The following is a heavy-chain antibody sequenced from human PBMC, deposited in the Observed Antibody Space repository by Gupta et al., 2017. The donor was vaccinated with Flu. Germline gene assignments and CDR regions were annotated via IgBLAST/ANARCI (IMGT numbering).Heavy chain of an antibody. J-gene: IGHJ4*02. V-gene: IGHV1-18*01. CDR3: ARDRAVAAAGRLGVDY. CDR1: GYTFTSYG. Sequence: QVQLVQSGAEVKKPGASVKVSCQASGYTFTSYGTSRVRQAPGQGLEWMGWISAYNGNTNNAQKLQGRVTMTTDTTTSTAYMELRSLRSDDTAVYYCARDRAVAAAGRLGVDYWGQGTLVTVSS. CDR2: ISAYNGNT. D-gene: IGHD6-13*01.